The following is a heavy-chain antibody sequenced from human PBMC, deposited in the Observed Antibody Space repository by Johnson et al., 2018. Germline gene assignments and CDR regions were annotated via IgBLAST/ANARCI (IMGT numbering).Heavy chain of an antibody. V-gene: IGHV3-23*04. D-gene: IGHD6-6*01. CDR2: ISDSGGST. J-gene: IGHJ4*01. CDR3: VRDPGGKLAGRPLGFDY. Sequence: QLVQSGGGLVQPGGSLRLSCAASGFTFSSYTMTWVRQAPGKGLEWVSSISDSGGSTYYADSVKGRVTISRDNSKNSLYVQMNSLRAEEPAVYYCVRDPGGKLAGRPLGFDYWGQGTLVTVTS. CDR1: GFTFSSYT.